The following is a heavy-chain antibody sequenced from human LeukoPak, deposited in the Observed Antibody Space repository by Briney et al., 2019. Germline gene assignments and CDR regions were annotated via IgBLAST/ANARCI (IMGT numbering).Heavy chain of an antibody. CDR1: GFTFSSYS. J-gene: IGHJ4*02. CDR2: ISSSSSTI. V-gene: IGHV3-48*04. D-gene: IGHD2-2*01. Sequence: GGSLRLSCAASGFTFSSYSMNWVRQAPGKGLEWVSYISSSSSTIYYADSVKGRFTISRDNAKNSLYLQMNSLRAEDTAVYYCAKDHRTVATDYWGQGTLVTVSS. CDR3: AKDHRTVATDY.